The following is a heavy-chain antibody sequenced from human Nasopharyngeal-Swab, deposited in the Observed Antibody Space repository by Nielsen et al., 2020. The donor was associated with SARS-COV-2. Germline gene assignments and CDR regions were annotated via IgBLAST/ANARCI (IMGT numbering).Heavy chain of an antibody. CDR1: GFTFSSYS. CDR3: ARDRYYGSGSFDY. Sequence: GGSLRLSCAASGFTFSSYSMNWVRQAPGKGLEWVSSISSSSSYIYYADSVKGRFTIARDNAKNSLYLQMNSLRAEDTAVYYCARDRYYGSGSFDYWGQGTLVTVSS. J-gene: IGHJ4*02. V-gene: IGHV3-21*01. CDR2: ISSSSSYI. D-gene: IGHD3-10*01.